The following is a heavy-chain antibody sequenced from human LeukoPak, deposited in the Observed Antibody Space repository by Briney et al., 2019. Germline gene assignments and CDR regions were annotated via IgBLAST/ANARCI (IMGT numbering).Heavy chain of an antibody. V-gene: IGHV4-59*08. J-gene: IGHJ4*02. CDR1: GGSISSYY. D-gene: IGHD4-17*01. CDR3: ARQDGDYFDY. CDR2: IYYSVST. Sequence: PSETLSLTCTVSGGSISSYYWSWIRQPPGKGLEWIGYIYYSVSTNYNPSLKSRVTISVDTSKNQFSLKLSSVTAADTAVYYCARQDGDYFDYWGQGTLVTVSS.